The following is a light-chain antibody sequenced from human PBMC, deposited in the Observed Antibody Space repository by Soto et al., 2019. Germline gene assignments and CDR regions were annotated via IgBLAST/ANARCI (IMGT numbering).Light chain of an antibody. CDR3: QQRRIWPLLWT. CDR2: EAS. V-gene: IGKV3-11*01. Sequence: ESVLTQSPATLSLSPGERATLSCRASQSVGSSLAWYQQKPGQAPSLLIYEASNRATGIQARFSGSGSGTDFPLTISSLEPEDFAVYYCQQRRIWPLLWTFGGGTKVEI. CDR1: QSVGSS. J-gene: IGKJ4*01.